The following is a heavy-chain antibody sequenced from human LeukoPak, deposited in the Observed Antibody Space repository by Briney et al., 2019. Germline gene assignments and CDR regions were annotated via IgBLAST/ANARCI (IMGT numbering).Heavy chain of an antibody. CDR1: GFTFSSYA. V-gene: IGHV3-30-3*01. Sequence: GGSLRLSCTAAGFTFSSYAMHWVRRAPGKGLEWVAVISYDGSNKYYADSVKGRFTISRDNSKNTLYLQMNSLRAEDTAVYYCASDIVVVVAVTAPDHHYFDYWGQGTLVTVSS. J-gene: IGHJ4*02. CDR3: ASDIVVVVAVTAPDHHYFDY. CDR2: ISYDGSNK. D-gene: IGHD2-15*01.